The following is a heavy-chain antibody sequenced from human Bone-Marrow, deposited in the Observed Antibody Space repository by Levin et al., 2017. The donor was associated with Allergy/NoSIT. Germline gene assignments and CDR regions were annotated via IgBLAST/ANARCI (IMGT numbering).Heavy chain of an antibody. CDR3: AKDREACSGTSDTYGMEG. D-gene: IGHD2-2*01. J-gene: IGHJ6*02. V-gene: IGHV3-30*18. CDR2: ISYDGTNK. CDR1: GFIFSNYG. Sequence: GESLKISCAASGFIFSNYGMHWVRQAPGKGLEWGAAISYDGTNKYYGDDVRGRFSISRDNSKNTVYLQMNSLRTEDTAVYYCAKDREACSGTSDTYGMEGWGQGTSVTV.